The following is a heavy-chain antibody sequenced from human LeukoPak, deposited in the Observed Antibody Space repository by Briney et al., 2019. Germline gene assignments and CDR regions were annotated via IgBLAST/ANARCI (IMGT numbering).Heavy chain of an antibody. CDR3: AKALCSSTSCSTDY. D-gene: IGHD2-2*01. J-gene: IGHJ4*02. CDR2: ISGSGGST. CDR1: GFTFSSYA. Sequence: GGSLRLSCAASGFTFSSYAMNWVRQAPGKGLEWVSSISGSGGSTYYADSVEGRFTISRDNSKNTLYLQMDSLRAEDTAAYYCAKALCSSTSCSTDYWGQGTLVTVSS. V-gene: IGHV3-23*01.